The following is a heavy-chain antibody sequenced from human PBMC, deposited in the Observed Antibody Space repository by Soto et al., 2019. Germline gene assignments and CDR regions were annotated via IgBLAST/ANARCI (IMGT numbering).Heavy chain of an antibody. CDR3: ARGWYYFDV. CDR1: VEPMTGGYY. V-gene: IGHV4-38-2*01. Sequence: PSETLSLTCDVSVEPMTGGYYWGWIRQSPGKGLEWIGSIYYGGTTYYNPSLRSRPAISIDTSKNQFSLRLSSVTAADTALYYCARGWYYFDVWGQGSLVTVSS. D-gene: IGHD2-15*01. CDR2: IYYGGTT. J-gene: IGHJ4*02.